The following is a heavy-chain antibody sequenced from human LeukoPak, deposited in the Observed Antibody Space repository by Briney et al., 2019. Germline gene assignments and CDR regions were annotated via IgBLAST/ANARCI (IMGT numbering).Heavy chain of an antibody. CDR3: AKDRLGAVAGEFDY. CDR2: ISWNSGSI. V-gene: IGHV3-9*01. J-gene: IGHJ4*02. Sequence: GGSLRLSCAASGFTFDDSAMHWVRQAPGKGLEWVSGISWNSGSIGYADSVKGRFTISRDNAKNSLYLQMNSLRAEDTALYYCAKDRLGAVAGEFDYWGQGTLVTVSS. CDR1: GFTFDDSA. D-gene: IGHD6-19*01.